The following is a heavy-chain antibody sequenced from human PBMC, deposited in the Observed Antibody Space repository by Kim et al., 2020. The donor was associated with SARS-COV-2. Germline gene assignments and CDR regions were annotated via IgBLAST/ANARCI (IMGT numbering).Heavy chain of an antibody. CDR1: GFTFDDYA. D-gene: IGHD3-22*01. CDR2: ISWNSGSI. CDR3: AKLYDSSGYYADY. J-gene: IGHJ4*02. Sequence: GGSLRLSCAASGFTFDDYAMHWVRQAPGKGLEWVSGISWNSGSIGYADSVKGRFTISRDNAKNSLYLQMNSLRAEDTALYYCAKLYDSSGYYADYWGQGTRGTVSS. V-gene: IGHV3-9*01.